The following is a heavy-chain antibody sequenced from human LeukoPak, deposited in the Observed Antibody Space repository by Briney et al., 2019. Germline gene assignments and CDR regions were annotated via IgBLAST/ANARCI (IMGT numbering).Heavy chain of an antibody. D-gene: IGHD2-15*01. CDR3: ARARYCVNTICHIRGGLDV. J-gene: IGHJ6*02. Sequence: GGSVRLSCVASGFTFSDYYMSWTRQAPGKGLEWVSIINDSGSSTDYADSVKSRFYISTVNARDSVYLQMNILRAEDAAVYYCARARYCVNTICHIRGGLDVWGQGTMVTVTS. CDR1: GFTFSDYY. CDR2: INDSGSST. V-gene: IGHV3-11*04.